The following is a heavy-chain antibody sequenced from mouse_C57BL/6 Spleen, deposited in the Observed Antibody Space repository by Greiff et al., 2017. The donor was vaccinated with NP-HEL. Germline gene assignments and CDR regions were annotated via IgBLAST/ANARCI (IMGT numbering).Heavy chain of an antibody. V-gene: IGHV8-12*01. J-gene: IGHJ3*01. CDR1: GFSLSTSGMG. Sequence: ESGPGILQSSQTLSLTCSFSGFSLSTSGMGVSWIRQPSGKGLDWLAHIYWDDDKRYNPSLKSRPTISKDTSRNQVFLKLTSVDTADTATYYCARRGGQGITGTWLAYWGQGTLVTVSA. CDR3: ARRGGQGITGTWLAY. CDR2: IYWDDDK. D-gene: IGHD4-1*01.